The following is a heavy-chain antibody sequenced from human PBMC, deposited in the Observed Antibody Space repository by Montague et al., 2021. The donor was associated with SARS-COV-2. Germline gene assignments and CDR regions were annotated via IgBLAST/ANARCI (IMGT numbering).Heavy chain of an antibody. CDR3: ARSRGGSYYSWFDP. Sequence: SLRLSCAASGFTFSSYAMHWVRQAPGKGLEWVAVISYDGSNKYYADSVKGRFTISRDNSKNTLYLQMNSLRVEDTAVYYCARSRGGSYYSWFDPWGQGTLVTVSS. CDR1: GFTFSSYA. J-gene: IGHJ5*02. CDR2: ISYDGSNK. D-gene: IGHD3-10*01. V-gene: IGHV3-30-3*01.